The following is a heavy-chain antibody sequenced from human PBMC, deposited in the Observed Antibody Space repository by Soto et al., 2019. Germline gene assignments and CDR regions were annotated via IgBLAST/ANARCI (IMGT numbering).Heavy chain of an antibody. CDR2: ISRDGSKQ. J-gene: IGHJ3*02. V-gene: IGHV3-30*19. CDR3: VRDDDGGPNAFDI. Sequence: QVHLVESGGGVVQPERSLRLSCVAYGFTFSNYGMHWVRQAPGKGLEWVSLISRDGSKQFYTDSVKGRFTISRDNSKNLLSLPMNSLRVEDTAIYYCVRDDDGGPNAFDIWGQGTMVTVSS. D-gene: IGHD3-16*01. CDR1: GFTFSNYG.